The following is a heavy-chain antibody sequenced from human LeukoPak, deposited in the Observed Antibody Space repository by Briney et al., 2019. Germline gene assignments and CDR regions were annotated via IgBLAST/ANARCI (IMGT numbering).Heavy chain of an antibody. CDR2: INPNSGGT. J-gene: IGHJ5*02. CDR1: GYTFTGYY. D-gene: IGHD1-26*01. CDR3: ASRGWELPRSWFDP. Sequence: ASVKVSCKASGYTFTGYYMHWVRQAPGQGLEWMGWINPNSGGTNYAQKFQGRVTMTRDTSINTVYMELSGLRYDDTAVYYCASRGWELPRSWFDPWGQGTLVTVSS. V-gene: IGHV1-2*02.